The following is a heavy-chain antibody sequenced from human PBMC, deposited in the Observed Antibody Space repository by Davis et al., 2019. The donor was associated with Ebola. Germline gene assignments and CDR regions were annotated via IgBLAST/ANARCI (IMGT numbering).Heavy chain of an antibody. Sequence: GESLKISCKASGYSFTNYWIGWVRQMPGKGLEWMGIIYPGDSDTRYSPSFQGQVTISADKSISTAYLQWSSLKASDTAMYYCARRGYCTNGVCQGFDYWGQGTLVTVSS. CDR1: GYSFTNYW. V-gene: IGHV5-51*01. J-gene: IGHJ4*02. CDR2: IYPGDSDT. CDR3: ARRGYCTNGVCQGFDY. D-gene: IGHD2-8*01.